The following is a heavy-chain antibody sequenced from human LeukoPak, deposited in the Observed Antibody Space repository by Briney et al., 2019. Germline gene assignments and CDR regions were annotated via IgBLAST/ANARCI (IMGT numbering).Heavy chain of an antibody. CDR2: IKQDGSEK. CDR1: GFTYSNYW. CDR3: ARALSG. D-gene: IGHD3-3*01. V-gene: IGHV3-7*03. J-gene: IGHJ4*02. Sequence: GGSLRLSCAASGFTYSNYWMSWVRQAPGKRLEWVANIKQDGSEKYYVDSVKGRFSISRDNAKNSLYLQMNSLRAEDTAVYYCARALSGWGQGTLVTVSS.